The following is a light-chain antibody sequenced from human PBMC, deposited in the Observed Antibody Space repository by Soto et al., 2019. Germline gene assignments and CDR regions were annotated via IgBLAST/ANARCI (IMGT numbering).Light chain of an antibody. V-gene: IGLV2-14*03. J-gene: IGLJ1*01. CDR3: SAYAVSRTYV. CDR1: SSDVGAYNF. Sequence: QSVLTQPASVSGSPGQLITISCTGTSSDVGAYNFVSWHQQHPGKAPKLMIYNVYDRPSGISYRFSGSKSGNTASLTISGLQGEDEADYYCSAYAVSRTYVFGTGTKVTVL. CDR2: NVY.